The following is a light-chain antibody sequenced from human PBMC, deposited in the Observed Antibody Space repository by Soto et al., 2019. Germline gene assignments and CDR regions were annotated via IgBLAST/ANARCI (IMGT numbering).Light chain of an antibody. J-gene: IGLJ1*01. CDR2: DVN. CDR3: VSYTSSFSYV. Sequence: QSALTQPASVSGSPGQSITISCTGTSSDVGGYIYVSWYQQHPGKAPKLMIYDVNNRPSGVSNRFSGSKSGNTASLTISGLQTEDEADYYCVSYTSSFSYVFGSGTTLTVL. V-gene: IGLV2-14*03. CDR1: SSDVGGYIY.